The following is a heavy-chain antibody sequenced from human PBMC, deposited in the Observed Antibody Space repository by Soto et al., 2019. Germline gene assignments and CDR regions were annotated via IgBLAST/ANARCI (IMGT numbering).Heavy chain of an antibody. CDR3: ARLGGTGYYAGSDY. J-gene: IGHJ4*02. CDR1: GFTFDDYG. CDR2: INRNGGSL. D-gene: IGHD3-9*01. V-gene: IGHV3-20*04. Sequence: LRLSCAASGFTFDDYGMNWVRQAPGKGLEWVSGINRNGGSLGYADSVKGRFTISTDNVKNSLYLQMNRLRAEDTALYYCARLGGTGYYAGSDYWGQGTQVTSPQ.